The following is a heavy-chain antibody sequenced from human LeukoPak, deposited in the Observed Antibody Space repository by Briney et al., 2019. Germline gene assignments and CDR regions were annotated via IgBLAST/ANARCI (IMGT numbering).Heavy chain of an antibody. CDR2: IIHSGSTI. CDR1: GFPFRSYE. V-gene: IGHV3-48*03. CDR3: AREDYYGSGSYYLLGYYYYYMDV. Sequence: LAGGSLRLSCAASGFPFRSYEVIGVRQAPGKGREGVSYIIHSGSTIYYAASVKGRFTISRDNAKNSLYLQMNSLRAEDTAVYYCAREDYYGSGSYYLLGYYYYYMDVWGKGTTVTVSS. D-gene: IGHD3-10*01. J-gene: IGHJ6*03.